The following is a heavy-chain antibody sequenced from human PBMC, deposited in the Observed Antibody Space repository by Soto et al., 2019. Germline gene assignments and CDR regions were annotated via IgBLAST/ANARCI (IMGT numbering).Heavy chain of an antibody. V-gene: IGHV3-30*03. D-gene: IGHD3-10*01. CDR2: ISYDGSNK. J-gene: IGHJ4*02. CDR1: GFTFSSYG. Sequence: QVQLVESGGGVVQPGRSLRLSCAASGFTFSSYGMHWVRQAPGKGLEWVAVISYDGSNKYYADSVKGRFTISRDNSKNTLYVQMNGVGEEDTAVYYCAPCFGAFDYWGQGTLVPVSS. CDR3: APCFGAFDY.